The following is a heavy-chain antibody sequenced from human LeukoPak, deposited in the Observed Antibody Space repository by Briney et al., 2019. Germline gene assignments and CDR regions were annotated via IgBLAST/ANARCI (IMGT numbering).Heavy chain of an antibody. CDR2: ISGSGGST. D-gene: IGHD1-26*01. J-gene: IGHJ4*02. CDR3: AKVGIVGAAYFDY. Sequence: GGSLRLSCAASGFTFSSYAMSWVRQAPGKALECVSAISGSGGSTYYADSVKGRFTISRDNCKNTLYLQMNSLRAEDTAVYYCAKVGIVGAAYFDYWGQGTLVTVSS. CDR1: GFTFSSYA. V-gene: IGHV3-23*01.